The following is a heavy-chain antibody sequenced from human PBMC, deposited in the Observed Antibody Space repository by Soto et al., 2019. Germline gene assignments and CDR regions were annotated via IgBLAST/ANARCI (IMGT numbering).Heavy chain of an antibody. D-gene: IGHD6-13*01. Sequence: QVQRVESGGGLVMPGESLRLACAASGFTFIDHYMSWIRQAPGKGLEWVSYISSRGNSMYYADSVKGRFTVSRDNAENSLYLQMNSLRAEDTAVYYCARRAASGRHFDHWGQGTLVSVSS. CDR1: GFTFIDHY. CDR2: ISSRGNSM. CDR3: ARRAASGRHFDH. J-gene: IGHJ4*02. V-gene: IGHV3-11*01.